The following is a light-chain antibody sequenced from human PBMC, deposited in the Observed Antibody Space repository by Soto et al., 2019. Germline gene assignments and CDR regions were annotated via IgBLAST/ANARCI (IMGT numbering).Light chain of an antibody. CDR3: QQYHTWTIT. Sequence: DIVMTQSPANLSVAPGKRVTFSCRASQGVSRKLAWYQHKPGQAPRLLISGASTGTTGIPARFSCSGSGTEFTLTIISLQSEYCGIYYCQQYHTWTITFGGGAKVDIK. J-gene: IGKJ4*01. CDR2: GAS. V-gene: IGKV3-15*01. CDR1: QGVSRK.